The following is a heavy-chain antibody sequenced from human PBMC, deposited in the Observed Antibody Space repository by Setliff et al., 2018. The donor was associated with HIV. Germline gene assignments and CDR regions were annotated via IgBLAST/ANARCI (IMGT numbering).Heavy chain of an antibody. J-gene: IGHJ3*02. CDR3: ARGHYYDGSGYYLRAFDI. CDR1: GGSISNSNYF. D-gene: IGHD3-22*01. Sequence: SETLSLTCTVSGGSISNSNYFWDWIRQPPGKGLEWLGSAGSADYGGNAYYNPSLKSRVTTSVETSKNQLALKLSSVTAADTAVYYCARGHYYDGSGYYLRAFDIWGQGTMVTGS. V-gene: IGHV4-39*06. CDR2: AGSADYGGNA.